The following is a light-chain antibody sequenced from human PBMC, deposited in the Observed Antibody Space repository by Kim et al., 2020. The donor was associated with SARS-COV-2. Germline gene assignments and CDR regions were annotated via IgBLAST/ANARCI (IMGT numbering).Light chain of an antibody. V-gene: IGLV10-54*04. Sequence: QAGLTQPPSVSKGLRQTATLTCSGNSNNVGNQGAAWLQQHRGHPPRLLSYRNNNRPSGISETFSASRSGNTASLTITGLQPEDETDYYCSAWDSSLSAWVFGGGTQLTVL. J-gene: IGLJ3*02. CDR2: RNN. CDR3: SAWDSSLSAWV. CDR1: SNNVGNQG.